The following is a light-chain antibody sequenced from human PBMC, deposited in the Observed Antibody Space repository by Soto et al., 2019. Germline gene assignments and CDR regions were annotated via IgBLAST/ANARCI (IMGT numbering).Light chain of an antibody. Sequence: DVVMTQSPLSLPVTLGQPASISCRSSQSLVYSDGNTYLNWFQHRPGQSPRRLIYKVSNRDSGVPDRFSGSGSGTDFTLKISRVEAEDVGVYYCMQGTHWRTFGQGTKLEIK. V-gene: IGKV2-30*01. CDR3: MQGTHWRT. J-gene: IGKJ2*01. CDR1: QSLVYSDGNTY. CDR2: KVS.